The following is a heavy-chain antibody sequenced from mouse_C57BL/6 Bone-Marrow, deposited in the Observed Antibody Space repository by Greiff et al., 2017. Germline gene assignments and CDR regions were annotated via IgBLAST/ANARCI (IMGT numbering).Heavy chain of an antibody. V-gene: IGHV1-82*01. D-gene: IGHD2-3*01. CDR1: GYAFSSSW. J-gene: IGHJ2*01. CDR2: IYPGDGDT. Sequence: QVQLQQSGPELVKPGASVKISCKASGYAFSSSWMNWVKQRPGKGLEWIGRIYPGDGDTNYNGKFKGKATLTVDKSSSTAYMELNSLTSEDSAVYYCARGWLLRGYWGQGTTLTVSS. CDR3: ARGWLLRGY.